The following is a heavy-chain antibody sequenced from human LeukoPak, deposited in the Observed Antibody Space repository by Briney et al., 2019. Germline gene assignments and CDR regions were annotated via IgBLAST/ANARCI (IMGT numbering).Heavy chain of an antibody. Sequence: ASVKVPCEASGYTFTSYGISWVRQAPGQGLEWMGWISDYNGNTNYAQKLQGRVTMTTDTSTSTAYMELRSLRSDDTAAYYCARDLYRDSLPVSWFDPWGQGTLVTVSS. D-gene: IGHD4-11*01. CDR3: ARDLYRDSLPVSWFDP. CDR2: ISDYNGNT. V-gene: IGHV1-18*01. J-gene: IGHJ5*02. CDR1: GYTFTSYG.